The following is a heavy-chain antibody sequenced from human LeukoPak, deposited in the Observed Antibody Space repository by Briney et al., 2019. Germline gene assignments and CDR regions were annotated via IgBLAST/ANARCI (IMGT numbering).Heavy chain of an antibody. Sequence: SETLSLTCTVSGGSISYYYWSWIRQPAGKGLECIGRIYTSGSTNYNPSLKSRVTMSVDTSKNQFSLKLTSVTAADTAVYYCARAPPPNLMTTVTIFDYWGQGTLVTVSS. J-gene: IGHJ4*02. CDR3: ARAPPPNLMTTVTIFDY. CDR2: IYTSGST. D-gene: IGHD4-17*01. V-gene: IGHV4-4*07. CDR1: GGSISYYY.